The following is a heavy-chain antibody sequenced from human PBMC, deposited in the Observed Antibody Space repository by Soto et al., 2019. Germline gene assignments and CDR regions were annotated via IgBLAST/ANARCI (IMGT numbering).Heavy chain of an antibody. D-gene: IGHD3-10*01. V-gene: IGHV3-15*01. CDR1: GFNFDDSW. CDR3: ASERFFVFNI. J-gene: IGHJ3*02. CDR2: IKNNRDGGTA. Sequence: PGGSLRLSCAASGFNFDDSWMSWVRQAPGKGLEWVGRIKNNRDGGTADYGATVKDRFTILRDDSRDMLYLEMSSLKSVYTAVYYCASERFFVFNIWVQGTMVTVSS.